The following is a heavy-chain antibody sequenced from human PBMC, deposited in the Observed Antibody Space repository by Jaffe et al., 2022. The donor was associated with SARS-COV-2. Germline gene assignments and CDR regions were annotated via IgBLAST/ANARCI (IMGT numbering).Heavy chain of an antibody. CDR1: GFTFSSYA. D-gene: IGHD2-15*01. V-gene: IGHV3-23*01. CDR2: ISGSGGST. J-gene: IGHJ4*02. Sequence: EVQLLESGGGLVQPGGSLRLSCAASGFTFSSYAMSWVRQAPGKGLEWVSAISGSGGSTYYADSVKGRFTISRDNSKNTLYLQMNSLRAEDTAVYYCAKDQGERSRDLYCSGGSCPIGGSPVFDYWGQGTLVTVSS. CDR3: AKDQGERSRDLYCSGGSCPIGGSPVFDY.